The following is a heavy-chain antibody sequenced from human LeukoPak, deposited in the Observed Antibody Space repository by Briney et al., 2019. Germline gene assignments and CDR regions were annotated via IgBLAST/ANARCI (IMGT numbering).Heavy chain of an antibody. CDR1: GFTFSNYW. CDR3: AKGEEYYGSGSLDY. J-gene: IGHJ4*02. D-gene: IGHD3-10*01. Sequence: GGSLRLSCAASGFTFSNYWMHWVRQAPGKGLEWVAFIRYDGSNKYYADSVKGRFTISRDNSKNTLYLQMNSLRAEDTAVYYCAKGEEYYGSGSLDYWGQGTLVTVSS. CDR2: IRYDGSNK. V-gene: IGHV3-30*02.